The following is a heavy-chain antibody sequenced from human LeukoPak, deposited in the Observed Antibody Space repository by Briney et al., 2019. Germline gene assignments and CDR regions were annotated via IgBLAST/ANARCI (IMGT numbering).Heavy chain of an antibody. CDR2: FSSGGNTE. V-gene: IGHV3-48*03. Sequence: PGGSLRLSCAASGFSLTSYEMNWVRQTPGRGLEWVSHFSSGGNTEYYADSVRGRFSMSRDNAKHSLYLEMNSLRAEDTAVYYCARDTVNGPFVISLDYWGQGALVTVSS. J-gene: IGHJ4*02. D-gene: IGHD2-8*01. CDR3: ARDTVNGPFVISLDY. CDR1: GFSLTSYE.